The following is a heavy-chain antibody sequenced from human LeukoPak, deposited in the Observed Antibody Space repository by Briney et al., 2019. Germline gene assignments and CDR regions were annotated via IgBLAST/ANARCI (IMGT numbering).Heavy chain of an antibody. V-gene: IGHV1-8*02. CDR3: ARGPYGTGSHFDF. CDR1: GGTFSSYD. CDR2: MNPNSGDT. Sequence: GSSVKVSCKASGGTFSSYDINWVRQATGQGLEWMGWMNPNSGDTGYTQRFQGRVTMTRDTSISTAYMELSSLRSEDTAVYYCARGPYGTGSHFDFWGQGTLVTVSS. D-gene: IGHD3-10*01. J-gene: IGHJ4*02.